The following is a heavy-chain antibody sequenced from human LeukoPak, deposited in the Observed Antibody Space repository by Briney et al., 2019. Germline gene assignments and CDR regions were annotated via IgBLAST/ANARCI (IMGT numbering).Heavy chain of an antibody. CDR2: IYYSGST. D-gene: IGHD4-17*01. Sequence: SETLSLTCTVSGGSISSGGYSWSWIRQHPGKGLEWIGYIYYSGSTYYNPSLKSRVTISVDTSKNQFSLKLSSVTAADTAVYYCARDGIDGDYDWGQGTLVTVSS. J-gene: IGHJ4*02. CDR3: ARDGIDGDYD. V-gene: IGHV4-31*03. CDR1: GGSISSGGYS.